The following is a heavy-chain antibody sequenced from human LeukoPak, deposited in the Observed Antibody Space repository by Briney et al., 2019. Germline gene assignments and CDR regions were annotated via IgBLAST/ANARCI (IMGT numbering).Heavy chain of an antibody. CDR1: GFTFSNYA. CDR2: ISGSGDTT. J-gene: IGHJ4*02. Sequence: PGGSLTLASPASGFTFSNYAMRWVRPAAGQGLEWVSGISGSGDTTYYAESVKGLFTISRDNSKYTLHRQMNSLRAEETAVYFCARRSAVAVAGAFDYWGQGTLVTVSA. CDR3: ARRSAVAVAGAFDY. D-gene: IGHD6-19*01. V-gene: IGHV3-23*01.